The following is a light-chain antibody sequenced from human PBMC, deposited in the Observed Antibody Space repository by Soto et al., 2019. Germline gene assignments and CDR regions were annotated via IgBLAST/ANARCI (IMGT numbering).Light chain of an antibody. CDR2: ASS. J-gene: IGKJ3*01. CDR3: QKYNTAPFT. CDR1: GTISVY. V-gene: IGKV1-27*01. Sequence: DIQMTQSPSSLSASVGDRVTITCRASGTISVYLAWYRHKPGKVPERLIYASSILQSGVPSRFSGRKGGTEFTLTISSLQPEDVATYYCQKYNTAPFTFGPGTKVELK.